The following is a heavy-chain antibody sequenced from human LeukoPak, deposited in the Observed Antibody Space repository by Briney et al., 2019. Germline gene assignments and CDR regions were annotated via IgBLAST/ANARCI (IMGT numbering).Heavy chain of an antibody. CDR3: ARGADYSNYGDAFDI. CDR2: IYHSGST. J-gene: IGHJ3*02. V-gene: IGHV4-30-2*01. Sequence: KPSETLSLTCAVSGGSISSGGYSWSWIRQPPGKGLEWIGYIYHSGSTYYNPSLKSRVTISVDRSKNQFSLKLSSVTAADTAVYYCARGADYSNYGDAFDIWGQGTMVTVSS. CDR1: GGSISSGGYS. D-gene: IGHD4-11*01.